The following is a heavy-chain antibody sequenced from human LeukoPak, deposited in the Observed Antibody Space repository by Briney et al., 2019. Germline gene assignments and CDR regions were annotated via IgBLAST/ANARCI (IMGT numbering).Heavy chain of an antibody. V-gene: IGHV3-53*01. J-gene: IGHJ4*02. Sequence: GGSLRLSCAVSGFTVITNYMNWVRQAPGKGLEWVSVVYSGGATFYADSVKGRFTVSRDNSKNTLYLQMSSLRAEDTAVYYCARLANPSGYWDWGQGTLVTVSS. D-gene: IGHD3-22*01. CDR2: VYSGGAT. CDR1: GFTVITNY. CDR3: ARLANPSGYWD.